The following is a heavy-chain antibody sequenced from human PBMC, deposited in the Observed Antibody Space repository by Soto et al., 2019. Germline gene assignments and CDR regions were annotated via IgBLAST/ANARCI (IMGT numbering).Heavy chain of an antibody. D-gene: IGHD1-1*01. J-gene: IGHJ4*02. CDR2: IVPTFGSA. CDR3: ATERSAQYFDY. V-gene: IGHV1-69*06. CDR1: GGTFSSHG. Sequence: QVQLLQSGTALQKPGSSVKVSCKASGGTFSSHGIAWVRQVPGQGLEWVGGIVPTFGSATYAPKFQGRVTISADKSTSTAYMELRSLRSEDTAVYYCATERSAQYFDYWGQGTLVTVSS.